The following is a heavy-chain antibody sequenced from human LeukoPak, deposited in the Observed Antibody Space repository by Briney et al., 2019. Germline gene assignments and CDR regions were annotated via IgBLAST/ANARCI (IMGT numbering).Heavy chain of an antibody. CDR2: ISWNSGSI. D-gene: IGHD6-19*01. J-gene: IGHJ3*02. V-gene: IGHV3-9*01. Sequence: SLRLSCAASGFTFDDYAMHWVRQAPGKGLEWVLGISWNSGSIGYADSVKGRFTISRDNAKNSLYLQMNSLRAEDTALYYCAKGSSGWYQDAFDIWGQGTMVTVSS. CDR1: GFTFDDYA. CDR3: AKGSSGWYQDAFDI.